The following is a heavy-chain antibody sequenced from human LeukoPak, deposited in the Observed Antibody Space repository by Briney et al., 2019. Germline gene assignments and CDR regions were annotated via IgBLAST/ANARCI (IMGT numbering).Heavy chain of an antibody. J-gene: IGHJ3*02. V-gene: IGHV1-69*01. D-gene: IGHD3-22*01. CDR3: AGFFYDNSGDAFDI. Sequence: SVKVSCKASGGSFTFTSHAISWVRQAPRQGLEWMGGLIPIYGSANYAQKFQGRVTITSDESTRTVYMELSSLRPEDSAVYYCAGFFYDNSGDAFDIWGQGTMVTVSS. CDR1: GGSFTFTSHA. CDR2: LIPIYGSA.